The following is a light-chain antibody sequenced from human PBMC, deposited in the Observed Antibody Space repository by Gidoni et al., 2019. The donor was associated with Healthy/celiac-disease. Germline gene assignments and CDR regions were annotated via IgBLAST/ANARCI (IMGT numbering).Light chain of an antibody. Sequence: QSALTQPASVSGSPGQSITISCTGTSSDVGGYNYVSWYQQHPGKAPKLMIYEVSNRPSGVSNRFSCSKSGNTASLTISGLQAEDEADYYCSSYTSSSPWVFGGGTKLTVL. J-gene: IGLJ3*02. CDR2: EVS. CDR1: SSDVGGYNY. V-gene: IGLV2-14*01. CDR3: SSYTSSSPWV.